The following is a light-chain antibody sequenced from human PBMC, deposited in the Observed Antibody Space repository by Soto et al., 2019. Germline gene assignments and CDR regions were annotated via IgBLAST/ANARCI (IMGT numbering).Light chain of an antibody. CDR1: SSDVGGYNY. V-gene: IGLV2-14*01. J-gene: IGLJ1*01. CDR3: SSYTSSSTR. CDR2: DVS. Sequence: QSALTQPASASGSPGQWITISCTGTSSDVGGYNYVSWYQQHPGKAPKLMIYDVSNRPSGVSNRFSGSKSGNTASLTISGLQAEDEADYYCSSYTSSSTRFGTGTKLTVL.